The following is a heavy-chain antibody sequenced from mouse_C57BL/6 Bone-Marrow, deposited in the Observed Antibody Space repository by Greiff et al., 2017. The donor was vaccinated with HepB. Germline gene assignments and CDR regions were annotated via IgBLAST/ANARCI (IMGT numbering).Heavy chain of an antibody. CDR1: GYTFTSYW. Sequence: LQASGAELAKPGASVKLSCKASGYTFTSYWMNWVKQRPGPGLEWIGYINPSSGYTKYNQKFKDKDTLTADKSSSTAYLQLSSLPYEDSAVYYCAREGYWYCDVWGTGTTVTVSS. CDR2: INPSSGYT. V-gene: IGHV1-7*01. CDR3: AREGYWYCDV. J-gene: IGHJ1*03.